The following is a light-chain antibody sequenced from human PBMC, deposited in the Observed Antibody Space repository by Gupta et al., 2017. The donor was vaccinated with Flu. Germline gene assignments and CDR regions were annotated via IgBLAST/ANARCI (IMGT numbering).Light chain of an antibody. CDR1: SSDIGGYNY. V-gene: IGLV2-14*01. CDR3: SSYTSSSTVV. J-gene: IGLJ2*01. CDR2: EVS. Sequence: QSALIQPASVSGSPGQSITISCTGTSSDIGGYNYVSWYQQYTGKAPKLMIYEVSNRPSGVTNRFSGSKSGSTASLTISGLQAEDEADYYCSSYTSSSTVVFGGGTKLTVL.